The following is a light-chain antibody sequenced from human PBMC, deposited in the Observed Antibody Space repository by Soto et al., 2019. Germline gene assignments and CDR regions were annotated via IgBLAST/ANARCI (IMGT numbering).Light chain of an antibody. CDR2: RNN. Sequence: QSVLTQPPSASGTPGQTVTISCSGSASNIGDNAVNWYRHVPGRAPQLLIYRNNQRPSGVPDRFSGSKSGNTASLAISGLRSEDEADYYCAAWDDTLSGPCVFGGGTQLTVL. J-gene: IGLJ3*02. CDR3: AAWDDTLSGPCV. CDR1: ASNIGDNA. V-gene: IGLV1-47*01.